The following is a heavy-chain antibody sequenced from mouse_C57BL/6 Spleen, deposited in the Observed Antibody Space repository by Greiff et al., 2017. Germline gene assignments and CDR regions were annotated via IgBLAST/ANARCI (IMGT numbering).Heavy chain of an antibody. D-gene: IGHD1-1*01. Sequence: VQLQQPGAELVRPGSSVKLSCKASGYTFTSYWMHWVKQRPIQGLEWIGNIDPSDSDTHYNQKFKDKATLTVDKSTSTAYMQLSSLTSEDSAVYYCARDYFGSSFDYWGQGTTLTVSS. V-gene: IGHV1-52*01. CDR2: IDPSDSDT. J-gene: IGHJ2*01. CDR1: GYTFTSYW. CDR3: ARDYFGSSFDY.